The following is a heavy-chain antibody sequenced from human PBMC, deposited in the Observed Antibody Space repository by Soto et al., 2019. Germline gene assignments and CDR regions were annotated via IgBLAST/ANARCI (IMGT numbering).Heavy chain of an antibody. CDR3: AKDKTIFGVVHPYYDY. V-gene: IGHV3-30*18. Sequence: QVQLVESGGGVVQPGRSLRLSCAASGFTFSSYGMLWVRQAPGKGLEWVAVISYDGSNKYYADSVKGRFTISRDNSKNTLYLQMNSLRAEDTAVYYCAKDKTIFGVVHPYYDYWGQGTLVTVSS. D-gene: IGHD3-3*01. J-gene: IGHJ4*02. CDR1: GFTFSSYG. CDR2: ISYDGSNK.